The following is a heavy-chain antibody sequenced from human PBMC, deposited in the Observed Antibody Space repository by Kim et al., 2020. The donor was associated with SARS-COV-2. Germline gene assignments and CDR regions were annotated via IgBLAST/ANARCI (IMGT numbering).Heavy chain of an antibody. Sequence: GGSLRLSCAASGFTFITYAMNWVRQAPGKGLEWVSSISRSTSGTYYADSVKGRFTISRDNSKNTLYLQMDSLRAEDTAVYYCAKSVKSDTAVAEYYHYG. CDR3: AKSVKSDTAVAEYYHYG. V-gene: IGHV3-23*01. CDR2: ISRSTSGT. CDR1: GFTFITYA. D-gene: IGHD5-18*01. J-gene: IGHJ6*01.